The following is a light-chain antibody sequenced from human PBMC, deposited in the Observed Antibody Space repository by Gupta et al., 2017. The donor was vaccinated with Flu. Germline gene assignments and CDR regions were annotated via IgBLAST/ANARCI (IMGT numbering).Light chain of an antibody. CDR2: GAS. V-gene: IGKV3-15*01. J-gene: IGKJ2*01. Sequence: VIMTQSPATLSVSPGERVTLSCRASQFIGDSLAWYQQKPGQSPTLLIYGASTRATGIPARFSGSGSGTEFTLTISSLQSEDIAVYSCQQYNNWPLTFGQGTKLQIK. CDR3: QQYNNWPLT. CDR1: QFIGDS.